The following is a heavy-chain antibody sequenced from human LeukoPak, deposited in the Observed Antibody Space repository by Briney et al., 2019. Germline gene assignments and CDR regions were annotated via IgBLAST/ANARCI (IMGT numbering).Heavy chain of an antibody. Sequence: GGSLRLSCAASGFTFSTFWLNWVRQAPGKGLEWVANIRPDGNERHYVDSVKGRFTISRDNAKNSLYLQMDSLRAEDTAVYYCARETIGTFFNWGQGTLVTVYS. CDR2: IRPDGNER. CDR3: ARETIGTFFN. J-gene: IGHJ4*02. V-gene: IGHV3-7*01. D-gene: IGHD1-26*01. CDR1: GFTFSTFW.